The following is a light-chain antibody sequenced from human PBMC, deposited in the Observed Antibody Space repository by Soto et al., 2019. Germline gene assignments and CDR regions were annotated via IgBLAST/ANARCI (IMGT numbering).Light chain of an antibody. CDR3: QQYYSTPPT. CDR2: WAS. Sequence: DIVMTQSPDSLVVSLGERATINCKPSQSVLYSSHNKTYLSWYQHKPGQPPKMLIYWASTRQSGVPDRFRGSGSGTDFTLTISSLQAEDVAVYYCQQYYSTPPTFGQGTKVEIK. V-gene: IGKV4-1*01. J-gene: IGKJ1*01. CDR1: QSVLYSSHNKTY.